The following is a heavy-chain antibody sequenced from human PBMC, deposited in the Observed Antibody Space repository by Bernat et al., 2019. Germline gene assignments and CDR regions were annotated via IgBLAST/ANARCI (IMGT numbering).Heavy chain of an antibody. CDR1: GFTVSSNY. Sequence: EVQLVESGGGLVQPGGSLRLSCAASGFTVSSNYMSWVRQAPGKGLEWVSVIYSGGSTYYADSVKGRFTISRDNSKNTLYLQMNSLRAEDTAVYYCARDIAPPPYYYGMDVWGQGTTVTVSS. CDR2: IYSGGST. D-gene: IGHD3-16*02. J-gene: IGHJ6*02. V-gene: IGHV3-66*01. CDR3: ARDIAPPPYYYGMDV.